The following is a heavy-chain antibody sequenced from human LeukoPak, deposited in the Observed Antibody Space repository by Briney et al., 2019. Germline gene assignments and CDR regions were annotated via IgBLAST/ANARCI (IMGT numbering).Heavy chain of an antibody. Sequence: GGSLRLSCAASGFTFRSYGINWVRQAPGKGLEWVSYISSSGSTIYYADSVKGRFTISRDNAKNSLYLQMNSLRAEDTAVYYCARGGVINWPFDYWGQGTLVTVSS. V-gene: IGHV3-48*03. CDR3: ARGGVINWPFDY. CDR2: ISSSGSTI. J-gene: IGHJ4*02. CDR1: GFTFRSYG. D-gene: IGHD1-1*01.